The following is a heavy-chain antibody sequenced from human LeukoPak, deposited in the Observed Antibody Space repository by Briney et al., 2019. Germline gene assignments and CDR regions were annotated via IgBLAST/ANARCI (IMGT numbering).Heavy chain of an antibody. CDR3: ARGEGYYASGSYYIDY. V-gene: IGHV3-21*01. Sequence: PGGSLRLSCAASGFTFSSYTMNWVRQAPGKGLEWVSSITTSSTYIYYADSVRGRFTISRDNAKNSLYLRMSSLRVEETAVYYCARGEGYYASGSYYIDYWGQGTLVTVSS. CDR2: ITTSSTYI. J-gene: IGHJ4*02. D-gene: IGHD3-10*01. CDR1: GFTFSSYT.